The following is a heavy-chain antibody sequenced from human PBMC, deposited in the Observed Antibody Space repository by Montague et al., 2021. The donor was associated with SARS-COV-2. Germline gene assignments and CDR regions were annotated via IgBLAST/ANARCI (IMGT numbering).Heavy chain of an antibody. CDR3: AKGREEAEWLLLITYYYGMDV. CDR2: ISGTGGST. Sequence: SPRLSCAASGFTFSSYAMSWVRQAPGKGLEWVSAISGTGGSTYYADSVKGRFTISRDNSKNTLYLQMNSLRAEDTAVYYCAKGREEAEWLLLITYYYGMDVWGQGTTVTVSS. V-gene: IGHV3-23*01. CDR1: GFTFSSYA. D-gene: IGHD3-3*01. J-gene: IGHJ6*02.